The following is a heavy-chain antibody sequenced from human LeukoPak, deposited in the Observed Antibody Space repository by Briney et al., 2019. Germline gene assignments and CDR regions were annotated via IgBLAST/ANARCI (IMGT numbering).Heavy chain of an antibody. J-gene: IGHJ4*02. CDR2: IYYSGST. D-gene: IGHD7-27*01. V-gene: IGHV4-59*12. CDR3: ALGLYFDY. CDR1: GGSISSYY. Sequence: SETLSLTCTVSGGSISSYYWSWIRQPPGKGLEWIGYIYYSGSTNYNPSLKSRVTISVDTSKNQFSLKLSSVTAADTAVYYCALGLYFDYWGQGTLVTVSS.